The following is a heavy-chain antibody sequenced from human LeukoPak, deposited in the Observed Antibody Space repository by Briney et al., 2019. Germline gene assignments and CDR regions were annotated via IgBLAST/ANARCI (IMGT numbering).Heavy chain of an antibody. J-gene: IGHJ4*02. CDR1: GYSISSGYY. V-gene: IGHV4-38-2*02. CDR3: ARDNGWYTDY. Sequence: SETLSLTCAVSGYSISSGYYWGWIRQPPGKGLEWIGSIYHSGSTYYNPSLKSRVTISVDTSKNQFSLKLSSVTAADTALYYCARDNGWYTDYWGQGTLVTVSS. D-gene: IGHD6-19*01. CDR2: IYHSGST.